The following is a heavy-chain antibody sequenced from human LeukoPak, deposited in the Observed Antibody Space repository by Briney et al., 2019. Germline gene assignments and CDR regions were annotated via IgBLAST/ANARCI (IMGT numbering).Heavy chain of an antibody. CDR1: GFTFSSYA. CDR3: AKTLAQWLVRRDDAFDI. D-gene: IGHD6-19*01. J-gene: IGHJ3*02. Sequence: GGSLRLSCAASGFTFSSYAMSWVRQAPGKGLEWVSAISGSGGSTYYADSVKGRFTISRDDSKNTLYLQMNSLRAEDTAVYYCAKTLAQWLVRRDDAFDIWGQGTMVTVSS. V-gene: IGHV3-23*01. CDR2: ISGSGGST.